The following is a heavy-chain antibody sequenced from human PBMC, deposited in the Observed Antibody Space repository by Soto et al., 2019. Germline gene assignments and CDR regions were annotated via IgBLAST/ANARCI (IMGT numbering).Heavy chain of an antibody. J-gene: IGHJ4*02. CDR2: VSYDEVNK. Sequence: PGGSLRLSCVGSGFTFSNFGIHWARQAPGKGLEWLAVVSYDEVNKFYADSVRGRFTISRDNSKDTVYLQINSLRRDDTAMYFCAKVMTEYSGVAIDHWGQGTLVTVSS. CDR1: GFTFSNFG. D-gene: IGHD6-19*01. V-gene: IGHV3-30*18. CDR3: AKVMTEYSGVAIDH.